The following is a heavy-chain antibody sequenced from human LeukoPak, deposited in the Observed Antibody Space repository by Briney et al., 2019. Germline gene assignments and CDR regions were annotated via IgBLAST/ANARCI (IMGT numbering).Heavy chain of an antibody. CDR2: IYSGGST. V-gene: IGHV3-53*04. Sequence: GGSLRLSCAASGFTVSSNYMSWVRQAPGKGLEWVSVIYSGGSTYYADSVKGRFTTSRHNSKNTLYLQMNSLRAEDTAVYYCARITVNCSGGSCYPNWFDPWGQGTLVTVSS. J-gene: IGHJ5*02. CDR3: ARITVNCSGGSCYPNWFDP. D-gene: IGHD2-15*01. CDR1: GFTVSSNY.